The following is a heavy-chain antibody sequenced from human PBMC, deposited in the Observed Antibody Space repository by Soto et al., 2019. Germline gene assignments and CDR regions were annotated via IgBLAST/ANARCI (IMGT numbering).Heavy chain of an antibody. CDR3: VSQRTTVPTQAYFDY. V-gene: IGHV4-39*01. J-gene: IGHJ4*02. D-gene: IGHD4-17*01. Sequence: LSITCTVSGGSVTNSSYYWGWIRQSPGKGLEWIGSVYYRGRSYSKSSVKSRVTISVDTSKNRFSLSLNSVTASDTAVYFCVSQRTTVPTQAYFDYWGPGALVTVSS. CDR1: GGSVTNSSYY. CDR2: VYYRGRS.